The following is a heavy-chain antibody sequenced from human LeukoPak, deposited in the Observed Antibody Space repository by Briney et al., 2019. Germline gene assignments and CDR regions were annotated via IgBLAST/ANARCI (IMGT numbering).Heavy chain of an antibody. V-gene: IGHV1-24*01. D-gene: IGHD1-26*01. CDR2: FDPEDGGT. CDR1: GYTLTELS. Sequence: ASVKVSCKVSGYTLTELSMHWVRQAPGKGLEWMGGFDPEDGGTIYAQKFQGRVTMTEDTSTDTAYMELSSLRSEDTAVYYCATDTRRVVGATTQEVFDYWGQGTLVTVSS. J-gene: IGHJ4*02. CDR3: ATDTRRVVGATTQEVFDY.